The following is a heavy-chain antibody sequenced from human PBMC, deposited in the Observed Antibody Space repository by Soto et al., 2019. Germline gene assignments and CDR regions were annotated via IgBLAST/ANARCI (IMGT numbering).Heavy chain of an antibody. J-gene: IGHJ4*02. CDR1: GFSFRNYE. CDR3: ARDDGFDYSDSTVDH. V-gene: IGHV3-48*03. D-gene: IGHD1-26*01. Sequence: LRLSCSASGFSFRNYEMNWVRQAPGKGLEWVAFITAGGDGTYYAGSVRGRFTVSRDNVKNSLHLEMHSLRVEDTAVYYCARDDGFDYSDSTVDHWGLGTLVTVSS. CDR2: ITAGGDGT.